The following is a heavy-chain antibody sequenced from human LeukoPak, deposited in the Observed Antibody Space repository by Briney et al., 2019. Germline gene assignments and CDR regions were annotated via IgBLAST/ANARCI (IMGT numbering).Heavy chain of an antibody. Sequence: GGSLRLSCAASGFTFSSYSVNWVRQAPGKGLEWVSSISSSTSYIYYADSVKGRFTISRDNSKNPLYLQMNSLRAEDPAVYYCAKSGYNRFDYWGQGTLVTVSS. CDR3: AKSGYNRFDY. V-gene: IGHV3-21*04. D-gene: IGHD5-24*01. J-gene: IGHJ4*02. CDR2: ISSSTSYI. CDR1: GFTFSSYS.